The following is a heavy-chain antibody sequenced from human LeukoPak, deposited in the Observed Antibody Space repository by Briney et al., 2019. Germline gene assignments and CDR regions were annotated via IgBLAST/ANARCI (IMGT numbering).Heavy chain of an antibody. J-gene: IGHJ5*02. D-gene: IGHD2-15*01. CDR2: ISGRGGST. Sequence: GGSPRLSCAASGFTFSSYGMSWVRQAPGKGLEWVSAISGRGGSTYYADSVKGRFTISRDNSKNTLYLQMNSLRAEDTAVYYCAKEKGYCSGGSCYTKFNWFDPWGQGTLVTVSS. CDR1: GFTFSSYG. CDR3: AKEKGYCSGGSCYTKFNWFDP. V-gene: IGHV3-23*01.